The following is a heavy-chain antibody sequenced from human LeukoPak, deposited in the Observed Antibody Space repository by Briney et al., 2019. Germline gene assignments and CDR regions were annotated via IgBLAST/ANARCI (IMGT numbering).Heavy chain of an antibody. D-gene: IGHD6-19*01. CDR1: GGFITSYF. Sequence: SETLSLTCTVSGGFITSYFWTWIRQPAGKGLEWIGRIYTSGSTNYTPSLESRVTISVDTSKNQFSLNLSSVTAADTAVYYCARETETVAGRGLDYWGQGTLVTVSS. CDR3: ARETETVAGRGLDY. CDR2: IYTSGST. J-gene: IGHJ4*02. V-gene: IGHV4-4*07.